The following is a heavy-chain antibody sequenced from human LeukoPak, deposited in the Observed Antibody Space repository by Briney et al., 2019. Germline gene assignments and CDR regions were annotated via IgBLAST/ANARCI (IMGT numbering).Heavy chain of an antibody. CDR2: ISGSGGST. J-gene: IGHJ4*02. CDR1: GFTFSSYG. V-gene: IGHV3-23*01. CDR3: AKGPNVVAATLFFDY. Sequence: GGSLRLSCAASGFTFSSYGMHWVRQAPGKGLEWVSAISGSGGSTYYADSVKGRFTISRDNSKNTLYLQMNSLRAEDTAVYYCAKGPNVVAATLFFDYWGQGTLVTVSS. D-gene: IGHD2-15*01.